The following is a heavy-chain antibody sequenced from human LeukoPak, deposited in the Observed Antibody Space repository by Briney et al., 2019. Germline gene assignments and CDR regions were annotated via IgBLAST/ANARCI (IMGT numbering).Heavy chain of an antibody. V-gene: IGHV1-18*01. CDR1: GYTFTSYG. CDR2: ISAYNGNT. Sequence: ASVKVSCKASGYTFTSYGISWVRQAPGQGLEWMGWISAYNGNTNYAQKLQGRVTMTTDTSTSTAYMELRSLRSEDTAVYYCARVRYCSSTSCPYDAFDIWGQGTMVTVSS. D-gene: IGHD2-2*01. CDR3: ARVRYCSSTSCPYDAFDI. J-gene: IGHJ3*02.